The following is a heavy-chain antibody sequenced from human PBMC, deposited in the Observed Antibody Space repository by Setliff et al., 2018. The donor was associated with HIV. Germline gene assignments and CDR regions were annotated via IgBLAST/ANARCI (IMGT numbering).Heavy chain of an antibody. CDR1: GFDFSSNA. CDR2: LSDSGGTT. V-gene: IGHV3-23*01. Sequence: PGGSLRLSCEASGFDFSSNAMSWVRQSPGKGLEWVSSLSDSGGTTFYVDSAKGRFTISRDNSKNTLYLQMNSLRVEDTAVYHCAKGPYRQWRGTDSFDIWGRGTTGTVS. J-gene: IGHJ3*02. CDR3: AKGPYRQWRGTDSFDI. D-gene: IGHD6-19*01.